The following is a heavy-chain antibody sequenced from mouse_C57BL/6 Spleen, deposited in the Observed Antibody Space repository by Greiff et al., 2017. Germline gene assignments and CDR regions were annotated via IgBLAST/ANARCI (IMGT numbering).Heavy chain of an antibody. CDR2: IDPETGGT. V-gene: IGHV1-15*01. CDR1: GYTFTDYE. J-gene: IGHJ2*01. Sequence: VQLQQSGAELVRPGASVTLSCKASGYTFTDYEMHWVKQTPVHGLEWIGAIDPETGGTAYNQKFKGKAILTADKSSSTAYMELRSLTSEDSAVYYCTHYYGSSSYYFDYWGQGTTLTVSS. D-gene: IGHD1-1*01. CDR3: THYYGSSSYYFDY.